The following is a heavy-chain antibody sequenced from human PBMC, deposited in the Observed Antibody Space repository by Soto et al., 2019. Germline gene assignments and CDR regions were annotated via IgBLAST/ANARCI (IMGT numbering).Heavy chain of an antibody. D-gene: IGHD5-18*01. CDR2: ISGSGGST. CDR1: GFTFSSYA. Sequence: RGSLRLSCAASGFTFSSYAMSWVRQAPEKGLEWVSAISGSGGSTYYADSVRGRFTISRDNSKNTLYLQMNSLRAEDTAVYYCAKDKSGYSYGSVCDYWGQGTLVTVSS. CDR3: AKDKSGYSYGSVCDY. V-gene: IGHV3-23*01. J-gene: IGHJ4*02.